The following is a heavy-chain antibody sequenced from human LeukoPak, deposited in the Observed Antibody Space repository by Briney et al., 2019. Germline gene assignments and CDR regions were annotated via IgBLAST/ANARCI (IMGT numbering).Heavy chain of an antibody. J-gene: IGHJ4*02. D-gene: IGHD3-10*01. V-gene: IGHV4-59*11. CDR3: ASRPADTTWYGVFDY. CDR1: GASIDSHY. Sequence: SETLSLTCSVSGASIDSHYWSWIRQSPGKGLEWIGYVFNGGSTNYNPSLNGRVTMSLDTPRAQFSLRLSSVTAADTAIYYCASRPADTTWYGVFDYWSQGTLVTVSS. CDR2: VFNGGST.